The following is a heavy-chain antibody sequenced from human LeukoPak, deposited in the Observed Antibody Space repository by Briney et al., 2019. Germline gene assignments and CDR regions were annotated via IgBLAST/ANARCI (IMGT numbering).Heavy chain of an antibody. CDR2: ISSSSSYM. J-gene: IGHJ4*02. CDR1: GFTFSTYG. CDR3: ATDIVVVSAEDFRDY. Sequence: GGSLRLSCAASGFTFSTYGMNWVRQAPGKGLEWVSSISSSSSYMYYADSVKGRFTISRDDAKNSLYLQMNGLRAEDTVVYYCATDIVVVSAEDFRDYWGQGTLVTVSS. V-gene: IGHV3-21*01. D-gene: IGHD2-2*01.